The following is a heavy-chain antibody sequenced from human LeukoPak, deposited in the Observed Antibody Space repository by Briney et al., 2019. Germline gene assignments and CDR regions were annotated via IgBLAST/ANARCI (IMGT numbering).Heavy chain of an antibody. J-gene: IGHJ4*02. Sequence: ASVKVSCKAFGYTFTSNYMHWVRQAPGQGPEWMGVISPSGGSTTYAQKFQGRVTLTRDMSTSTDYLELSSLRAEDTAVYYCAKDLYGYGSGSYPFDYWGQGTLVTVSS. CDR3: AKDLYGYGSGSYPFDY. V-gene: IGHV1-46*01. CDR1: GYTFTSNY. CDR2: ISPSGGST. D-gene: IGHD3-10*01.